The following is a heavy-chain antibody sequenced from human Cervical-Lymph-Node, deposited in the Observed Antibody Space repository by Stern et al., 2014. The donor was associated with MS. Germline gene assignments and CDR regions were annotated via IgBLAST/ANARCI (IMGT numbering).Heavy chain of an antibody. Sequence: DSGPALVRPTQTLTLTCSFSGFSLTTDGMCVSWIRQPPGKALQWLALVDGDDDTYYDTSLRTRLTISKDTSKNQVVLTMANMDPVDTATYFCARTRWGASGRHAARFDHWGQGTVVTVSS. CDR2: VDGDDDT. D-gene: IGHD1-26*01. V-gene: IGHV2-70*01. CDR1: GFSLTTDGMC. CDR3: ARTRWGASGRHAARFDH. J-gene: IGHJ3*01.